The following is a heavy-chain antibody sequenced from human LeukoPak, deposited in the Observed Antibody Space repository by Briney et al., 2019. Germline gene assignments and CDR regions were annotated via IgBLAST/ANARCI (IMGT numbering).Heavy chain of an antibody. CDR1: GFTFSSYS. D-gene: IGHD3-3*01. J-gene: IGHJ3*02. V-gene: IGHV3-48*04. CDR3: AREPRITIFGVVTLDAFDI. Sequence: GGSLRLSCAASGFTFSSYSMNWVRQAPGKGPEWVSYISSSSSTIYYADSVKGRFTISRDNAKNSLYLQMNSLRAEDTAVYYCAREPRITIFGVVTLDAFDIWGQGTMVTVSS. CDR2: ISSSSSTI.